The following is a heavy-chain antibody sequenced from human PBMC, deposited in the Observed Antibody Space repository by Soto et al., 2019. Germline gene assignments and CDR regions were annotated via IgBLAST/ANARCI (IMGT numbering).Heavy chain of an antibody. V-gene: IGHV3-30*18. CDR1: GFTFSSYG. CDR2: ISYDGSNK. Sequence: QVQLVESGGGVVQPGRSLRLSCAASGFTFSSYGMHWVRQAPGKGLEWVAVISYDGSNKYYADSVKGRFTISRDNSKNTLYLQMNSLGAEDTAVYYCAKGNDAFDIWGQGTMVTVSS. CDR3: AKGNDAFDI. J-gene: IGHJ3*02.